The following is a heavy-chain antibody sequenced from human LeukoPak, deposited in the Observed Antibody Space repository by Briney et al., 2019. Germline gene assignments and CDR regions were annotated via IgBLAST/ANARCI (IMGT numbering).Heavy chain of an antibody. V-gene: IGHV3-30-3*01. CDR1: GFTFSSYA. Sequence: PGRSLRLSCAASGFTFSSYAMHWVRQAPGKGLEWVAVISYDGSNKYYADSVKGRFTISRDNSKNTLYLQMNSLRAEDTAVYYCARDGDDYGDSSREDEPDQRGFFDYWGQGTLVTVSS. J-gene: IGHJ4*02. CDR3: ARDGDDYGDSSREDEPDQRGFFDY. CDR2: ISYDGSNK. D-gene: IGHD4-17*01.